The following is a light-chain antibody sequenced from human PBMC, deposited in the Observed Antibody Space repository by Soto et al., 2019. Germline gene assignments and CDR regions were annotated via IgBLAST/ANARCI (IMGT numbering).Light chain of an antibody. CDR3: ATWDSTLTAGV. J-gene: IGLJ3*02. CDR2: ETD. CDR1: SSNIGNDY. Sequence: QSVLTQPPSVSAAPGQKVTISCSGGSSNIGNDYVAWYLQLPGAAPKLLISETDKRPSGIPDRFSGSKSVTSATLGITGLQTGDEADYYCATWDSTLTAGVFGGGTKLTVL. V-gene: IGLV1-51*01.